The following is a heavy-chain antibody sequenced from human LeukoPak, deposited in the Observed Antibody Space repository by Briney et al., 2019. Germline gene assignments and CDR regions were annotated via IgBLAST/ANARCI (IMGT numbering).Heavy chain of an antibody. D-gene: IGHD3-10*01. CDR1: GFAFSNYG. Sequence: PGGSLRLSXAASGFAFSNYGLHWVGQAPGKGLEWVAFIQYDGSNKFHTDSVKGRFTISRDNSKNTLFLQMNSLRAEDTAVYYCAKHGGRVGESLNGIDYWGQGTLVTVS. CDR2: IQYDGSNK. CDR3: AKHGGRVGESLNGIDY. V-gene: IGHV3-30*02. J-gene: IGHJ4*02.